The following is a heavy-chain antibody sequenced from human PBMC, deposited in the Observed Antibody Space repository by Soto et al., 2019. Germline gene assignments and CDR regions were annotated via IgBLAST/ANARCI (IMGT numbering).Heavy chain of an antibody. D-gene: IGHD3-22*01. CDR1: GFTFSSYA. V-gene: IGHV3-23*01. CDR3: AKGTGRHTMIVVVITTDY. J-gene: IGHJ4*02. CDR2: ISGSGGST. Sequence: GGSLRLSCAASGFTFSSYAMSWVRQAPGKGLEWVSAISGSGGSTYYADSVKGRFTISRDNSKNTLYLQMNSLRAEDTAVYYCAKGTGRHTMIVVVITTDYWGQGTLVTVSS.